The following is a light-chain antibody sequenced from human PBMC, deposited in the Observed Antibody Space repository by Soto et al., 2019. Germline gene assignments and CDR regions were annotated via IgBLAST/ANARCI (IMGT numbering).Light chain of an antibody. J-gene: IGKJ1*01. Sequence: EIVVTQSPATLSVSPGERATLSCRASQSVSSNLAWYQQKPGQAPRLLIYGASTRATGIPARFSGSGSGTEFTLTISSLQSEDFAVYYCQQYNNWPQTFGPGTKV. CDR2: GAS. V-gene: IGKV3-15*01. CDR1: QSVSSN. CDR3: QQYNNWPQT.